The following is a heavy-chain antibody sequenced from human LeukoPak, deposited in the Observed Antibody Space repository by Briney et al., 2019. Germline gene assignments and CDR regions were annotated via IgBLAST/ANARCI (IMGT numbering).Heavy chain of an antibody. D-gene: IGHD1-26*01. Sequence: GGSLRLSCAASGFTFSSYSINWVRQAPGKGLEWVSAISGSGGSTYYADSVKGRFTISRDNSKNTLYLQMNSLRAEDTAVYCCAKDMIVGATIDYWGQGTLVTVSS. V-gene: IGHV3-23*01. CDR1: GFTFSSYS. CDR3: AKDMIVGATIDY. CDR2: ISGSGGST. J-gene: IGHJ4*02.